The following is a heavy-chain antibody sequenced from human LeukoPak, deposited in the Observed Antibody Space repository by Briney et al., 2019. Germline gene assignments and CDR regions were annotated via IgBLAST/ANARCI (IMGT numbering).Heavy chain of an antibody. Sequence: ASVKVSCKASGYXFTSYGMSWVRQAPGQGLEWMGWISAYNGNTNYAQKLQGRVTMTTDTSTSTAYMELRSLRSDDTAVYYCARESDDSSGYYYPRFDYWGQGTLVTVSS. CDR2: ISAYNGNT. CDR3: ARESDDSSGYYYPRFDY. D-gene: IGHD3-22*01. J-gene: IGHJ4*02. V-gene: IGHV1-18*01. CDR1: GYXFTSYG.